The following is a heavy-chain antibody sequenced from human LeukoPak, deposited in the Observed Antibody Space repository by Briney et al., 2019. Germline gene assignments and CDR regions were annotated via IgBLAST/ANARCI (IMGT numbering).Heavy chain of an antibody. Sequence: GGSLRLSCAASGFTFSKAWMYWVRQAPGKGLEWVGRIKSKTDGGTTDYAAPVKGRFTISRDDSQNTLFLQMNSLKTEDTATYYCTTPKYSGYDFYFWGQGTLVTVSS. CDR1: GFTFSKAW. V-gene: IGHV3-15*07. CDR3: TTPKYSGYDFYF. J-gene: IGHJ4*02. D-gene: IGHD5-12*01. CDR2: IKSKTDGGTT.